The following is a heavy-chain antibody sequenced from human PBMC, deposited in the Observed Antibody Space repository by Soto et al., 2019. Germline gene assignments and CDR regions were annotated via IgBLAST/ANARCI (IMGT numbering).Heavy chain of an antibody. J-gene: IGHJ4*02. Sequence: PSETLSLTCAVSGGSISSGGYSWSWIRQPPGKGLEWIGYIYHSGSTYYNPSLKSRVTISVDRSKNQFSLKLSSVTAADTAVYYCARDFSGSYFPDYWGQGTLVTVSS. CDR3: ARDFSGSYFPDY. V-gene: IGHV4-30-2*01. D-gene: IGHD1-26*01. CDR2: IYHSGST. CDR1: GGSISSGGYS.